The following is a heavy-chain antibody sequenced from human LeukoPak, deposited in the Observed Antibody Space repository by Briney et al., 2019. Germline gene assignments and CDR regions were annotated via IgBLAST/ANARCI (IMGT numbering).Heavy chain of an antibody. Sequence: SETLSLICTVSGGSIRSYYWSWIRQPPGKGLEWIGYIYYSGSTNYNPSLKSRVTISVDTSKNQFSLKLSSVTAADTAVYYCARSPSYYDILTGMIRYFDYWGQGTLVTVSS. CDR1: GGSIRSYY. D-gene: IGHD3-9*01. V-gene: IGHV4-59*08. J-gene: IGHJ4*02. CDR3: ARSPSYYDILTGMIRYFDY. CDR2: IYYSGST.